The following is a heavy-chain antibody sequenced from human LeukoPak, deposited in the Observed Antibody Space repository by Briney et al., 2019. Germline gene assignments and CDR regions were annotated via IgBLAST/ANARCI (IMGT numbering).Heavy chain of an antibody. CDR3: ARDSSSWPYFDY. Sequence: GESLKISCAASGFTFSSYEMNWVRQAPGKGLEWVSYISSSGTAIYYADSVKGRFTISRDNAKNSLYLHMNSLRAEDTAVYYCARDSSSWPYFDYWGQGTLVTVSS. J-gene: IGHJ4*02. D-gene: IGHD6-13*01. CDR2: ISSSGTAI. V-gene: IGHV3-48*03. CDR1: GFTFSSYE.